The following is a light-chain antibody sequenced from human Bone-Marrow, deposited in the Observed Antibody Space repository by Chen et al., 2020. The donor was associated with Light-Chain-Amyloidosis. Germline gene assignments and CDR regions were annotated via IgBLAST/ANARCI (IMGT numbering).Light chain of an antibody. CDR3: QQYYSTTIT. J-gene: IGKJ3*01. CDR2: WAS. V-gene: IGKV4-1*01. Sequence: EIVLTQSPYSLALPLGERATINCKPSQSVLYSSNNKNYLAWYQQKPGQPPKLLIYWASTRESGVPDRFSGSGSVTDFTLTISSLQAEDVAVYYCQQYYSTTITFGPGTKVDIK. CDR1: QSVLYSSNNKNY.